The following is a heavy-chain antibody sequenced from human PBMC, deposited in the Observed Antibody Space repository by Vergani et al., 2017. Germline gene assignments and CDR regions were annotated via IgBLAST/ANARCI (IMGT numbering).Heavy chain of an antibody. D-gene: IGHD3-16*01. V-gene: IGHV3-23*04. CDR2: VSGSGGST. J-gene: IGHJ5*02. Sequence: EFQLVEPGGGWVQLGGSLRLSGAAPGFPVSSIYMSWARQGPGKGLEWVTAVSGSGGSTYYADSVKGRFTISRDNSKNTLYLQMNSLRAEDTAVYYCAKALGATPTWGQGTLVTVSS. CDR3: AKALGATPT. CDR1: GFPVSSIY.